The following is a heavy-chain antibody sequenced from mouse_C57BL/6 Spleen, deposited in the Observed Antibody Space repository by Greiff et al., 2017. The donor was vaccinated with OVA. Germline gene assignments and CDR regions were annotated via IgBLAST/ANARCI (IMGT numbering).Heavy chain of an antibody. D-gene: IGHD2-2*01. CDR3: ARDGDGYDVFAY. Sequence: DVQLQESGPGLVKPSQSLSLTCSVTGYSITSGYYWNWIRQFPGNKLEWMGYISYDGSNNYNPSLKNRISITRDTSKNQFFLKLNSVTTEDTATYYCARDGDGYDVFAYWGQGTLVTVSA. CDR1: GYSITSGYY. J-gene: IGHJ3*01. CDR2: ISYDGSN. V-gene: IGHV3-6*01.